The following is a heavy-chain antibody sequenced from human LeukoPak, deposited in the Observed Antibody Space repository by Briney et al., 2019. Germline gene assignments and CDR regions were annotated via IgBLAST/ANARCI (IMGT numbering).Heavy chain of an antibody. CDR3: ARDNWIESHYFDY. D-gene: IGHD1-20*01. V-gene: IGHV3-21*01. Sequence: TGGSLRLSCAASGFTFSSYSMNWVRQAPGKGLEWVSSISSSSSYIYYADSVKGRFTISRDNAKNSLYLQMNSLRAEDTAVYYCARDNWIESHYFDYWGQGTLVTVSS. CDR2: ISSSSSYI. CDR1: GFTFSSYS. J-gene: IGHJ4*02.